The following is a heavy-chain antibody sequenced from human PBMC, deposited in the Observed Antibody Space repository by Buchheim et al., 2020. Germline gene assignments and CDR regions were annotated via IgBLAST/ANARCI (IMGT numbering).Heavy chain of an antibody. Sequence: EAQLLESGGGLVQPGGSLRLSCAASGFTFRSYAMTWVRQAPGKGLEWVSCISDSGSTTYYADSVKGRFTISRDNSKNRMYLQMNSLRAEDTAVYYYVKISSPIVVPSLGYCYYGMDVWGQGTT. CDR3: VKISSPIVVPSLGYCYYGMDV. CDR1: GFTFRSYA. J-gene: IGHJ6*02. D-gene: IGHD2-2*01. CDR2: ISDSGSTT. V-gene: IGHV3-23*01.